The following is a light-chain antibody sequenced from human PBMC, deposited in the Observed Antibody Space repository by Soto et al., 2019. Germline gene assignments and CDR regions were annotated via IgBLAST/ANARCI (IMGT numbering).Light chain of an antibody. CDR2: GVY. V-gene: IGKV3-20*01. J-gene: IGKJ1*01. CDR1: QTGNNNY. Sequence: EIVLTQSPATLSLSPGERATLSCRASQTGNNNYLAWYQHKSGQAPRLLIYGVYTRASGIPDRFSGSGSGTEFTLTITRLEPEDSAVYFCQHYGYSQWTFGQGTKVEIK. CDR3: QHYGYSQWT.